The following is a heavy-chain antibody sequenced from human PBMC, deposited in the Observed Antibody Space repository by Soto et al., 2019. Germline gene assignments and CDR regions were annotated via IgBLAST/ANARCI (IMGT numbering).Heavy chain of an antibody. Sequence: SVKGYFKASGGAFSSYAMSLVRQAPGQGLEWMGGIIPIFGTANYAQKFQGRVTITADKSTSTAYMELSSLRSEDTAVYYCARSGDILTGGEGYYHYGMDVWGQGTTFTLSS. CDR1: GGAFSSYA. J-gene: IGHJ6*01. CDR3: ARSGDILTGGEGYYHYGMDV. V-gene: IGHV1-69*06. CDR2: IIPIFGTA. D-gene: IGHD3-9*01.